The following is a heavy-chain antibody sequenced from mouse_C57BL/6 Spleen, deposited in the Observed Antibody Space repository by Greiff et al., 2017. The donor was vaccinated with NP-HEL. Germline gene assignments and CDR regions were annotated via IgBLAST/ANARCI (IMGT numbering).Heavy chain of an antibody. D-gene: IGHD1-1*01. CDR2: ILPGSGST. J-gene: IGHJ2*01. Sequence: QVQLKESGAELMKPGASVKLSCKATGYTFTGYWIEWVKQRPGHGLEWIGEILPGSGSTNYNQKFKDKATLTVDKSSSTAYMQLSSLTSEDSAVYYCARRDYYGSSYGYWGQGTTLTVSS. V-gene: IGHV1-9*01. CDR1: GYTFTGYW. CDR3: ARRDYYGSSYGY.